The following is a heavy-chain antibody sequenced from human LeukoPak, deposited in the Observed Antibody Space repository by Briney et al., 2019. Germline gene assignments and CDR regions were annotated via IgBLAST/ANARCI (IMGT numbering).Heavy chain of an antibody. D-gene: IGHD6-13*01. CDR3: ATSGVAAASLTAFDV. CDR1: GYTFNSYG. V-gene: IGHV1-18*01. Sequence: GASVKVSCKASGYTFNSYGFSWVRQAPGQGLEWMGWINAYNGNTNYAQKLQGRVTMTTDTSTNTAYMDLRSLRSDDTAVYYCATSGVAAASLTAFDVWGQGTMVTVSS. CDR2: INAYNGNT. J-gene: IGHJ3*01.